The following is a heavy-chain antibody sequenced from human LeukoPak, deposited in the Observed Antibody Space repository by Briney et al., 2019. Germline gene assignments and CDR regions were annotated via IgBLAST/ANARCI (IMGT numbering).Heavy chain of an antibody. CDR3: ARGRGHQLLPKYNWFDP. D-gene: IGHD2-2*01. V-gene: IGHV1-69*05. CDR1: GDTFSIYG. CDR2: IIPIFGTA. Sequence: SVKVSCKAVGDTFSIYGISWVRQAPGQGLEWMGGIIPIFGTANYAQKFQGRVTITTDESTSTAYMELSSLRSEDTAVYYCARGRGHQLLPKYNWFDPWGQGTLVTVSS. J-gene: IGHJ5*02.